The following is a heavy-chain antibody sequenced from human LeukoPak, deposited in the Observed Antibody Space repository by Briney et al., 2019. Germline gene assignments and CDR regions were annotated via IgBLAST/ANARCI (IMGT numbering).Heavy chain of an antibody. Sequence: PGGSLRLSCAASGFTFSTYDMHWVRQGTGEGLEWVSAISGSGGSTYYADSVKGRFTISRDNSKNTLYLQMNSLRAEDTAVYYCAKRPLAMVRGVIDYWGQGTLVTVSS. CDR3: AKRPLAMVRGVIDY. V-gene: IGHV3-23*01. CDR2: ISGSGGST. CDR1: GFTFSTYD. J-gene: IGHJ4*02. D-gene: IGHD3-10*01.